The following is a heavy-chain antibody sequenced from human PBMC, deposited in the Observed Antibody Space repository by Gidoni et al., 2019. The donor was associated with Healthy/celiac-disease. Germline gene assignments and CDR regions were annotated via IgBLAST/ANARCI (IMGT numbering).Heavy chain of an antibody. CDR3: ARDASSYCSSTSCYQNHYYYYYGMDV. Sequence: QVQLQESGPGLVKPSETLSLTCTVSGGSISSYYWSWIRPPPGKGLEWIGYIYYSGSTNYNPSLKSRVTISVDTSKNQFSLKLSSVTAADTAVYYCARDASSYCSSTSCYQNHYYYYYGMDVWGQGTTVTVSS. J-gene: IGHJ6*02. CDR1: GGSISSYY. D-gene: IGHD2-2*01. V-gene: IGHV4-59*01. CDR2: IYYSGST.